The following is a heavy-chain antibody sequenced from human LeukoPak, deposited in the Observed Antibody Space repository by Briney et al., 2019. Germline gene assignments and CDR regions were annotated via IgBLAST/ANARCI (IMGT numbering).Heavy chain of an antibody. Sequence: SETLSLTCAVYGGSFSGYYWSWIRQPPGKGLEWIGEINHSGSTNYNPSLKSRVTISVDTSKNQFSLKLSSVTAADTAVYYCARGRYYYGSGSSDYWGQGTLVTVSS. CDR2: INHSGST. CDR3: ARGRYYYGSGSSDY. V-gene: IGHV4-34*01. J-gene: IGHJ4*02. D-gene: IGHD3-10*01. CDR1: GGSFSGYY.